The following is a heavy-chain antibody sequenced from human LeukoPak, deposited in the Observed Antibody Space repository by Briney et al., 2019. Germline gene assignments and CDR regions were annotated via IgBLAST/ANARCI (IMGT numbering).Heavy chain of an antibody. Sequence: SETLSLTCAVYGGSFSGYYWSWIRQPPGKGLEWIGEINHSGSTNYNPSLKSRVTISVDTSKIQFSLKLSSVTAADTAVYYCARESKAYYDTSGYPDYWGQGTLVTVSS. J-gene: IGHJ4*02. CDR1: GGSFSGYY. CDR2: INHSGST. CDR3: ARESKAYYDTSGYPDY. V-gene: IGHV4-34*01. D-gene: IGHD3-22*01.